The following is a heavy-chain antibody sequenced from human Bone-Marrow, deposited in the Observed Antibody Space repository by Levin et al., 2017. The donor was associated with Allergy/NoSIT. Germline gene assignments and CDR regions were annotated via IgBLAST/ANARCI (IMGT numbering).Heavy chain of an antibody. CDR3: VRDRGNDYFDF. Sequence: GGSLRLSCAASGFTFRNHGMHWVRQAPGKGLEWVAVIWYDGSQKYYADSVRGRFTISRDNSKSTLYVEINSLRVEDTAVYYCVRDRGNDYFDFWGQGTLVTVSS. V-gene: IGHV3-33*01. CDR2: IWYDGSQK. J-gene: IGHJ4*02. D-gene: IGHD3-10*01. CDR1: GFTFRNHG.